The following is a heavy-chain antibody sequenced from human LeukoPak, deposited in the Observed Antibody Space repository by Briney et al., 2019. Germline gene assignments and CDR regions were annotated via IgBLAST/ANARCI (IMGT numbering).Heavy chain of an antibody. CDR1: GFTFSSYS. CDR3: ARTCSGGSCYLYSYYGMDV. V-gene: IGHV3-48*01. D-gene: IGHD2-15*01. J-gene: IGHJ6*02. Sequence: GGSLRLSCAASGFTFSSYSMNWVRQAPGKGLEWVSYISSSSSTIYYADSVKGRFTISRDNSKNTVYLQMNGLRAEDTAVYYCARTCSGGSCYLYSYYGMDVWGQGTTVTVSS. CDR2: ISSSSSTI.